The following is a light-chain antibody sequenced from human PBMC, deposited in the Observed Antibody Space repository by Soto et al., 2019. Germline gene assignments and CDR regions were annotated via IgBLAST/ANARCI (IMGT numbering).Light chain of an antibody. CDR1: NSDVGIYDF. CDR3: ISYTSDDVRYV. J-gene: IGLJ1*01. Sequence: QCVLTQPASVSGAPGQAITISCTGSNSDVGIYDFVSWYQHHPGRAPKLIVSEVSHRPSGVSNRFSGSKSGNTASLTISGLQSEDEADYYCISYTSDDVRYVFGTGTKVTVL. CDR2: EVS. V-gene: IGLV2-14*01.